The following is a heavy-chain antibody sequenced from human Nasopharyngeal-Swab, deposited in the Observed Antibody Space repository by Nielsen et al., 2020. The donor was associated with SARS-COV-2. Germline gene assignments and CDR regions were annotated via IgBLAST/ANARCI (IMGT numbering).Heavy chain of an antibody. V-gene: IGHV4-31*02. J-gene: IGHJ4*02. CDR3: ARANSGSYFDY. D-gene: IGHD1-26*01. Sequence: WRRQPPGKGLEWIGYIYYSGSTYYNPSLKSRVTISVDTSKNQFSLKLSSVTAADTAVYYCARANSGSYFDYWGQGTLVTVSS. CDR2: IYYSGST.